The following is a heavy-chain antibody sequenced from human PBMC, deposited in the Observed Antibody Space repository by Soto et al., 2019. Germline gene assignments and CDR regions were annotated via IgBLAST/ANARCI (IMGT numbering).Heavy chain of an antibody. CDR2: IHHTGRT. D-gene: IGHD3-10*01. J-gene: IGHJ5*02. CDR1: GGSINSDGYS. CDR3: ASLPMVRGVLGWFDP. Sequence: QLQLQESGSGLVKPSQTLSLTCAVSGGSINSDGYSWSWIRQSPGKGLQWIRYIHHTGRTYYSPSLYNRVSISIDRSKNHFSLQLTSATASDTAVYYCASLPMVRGVLGWFDPWGQGTLVTVSS. V-gene: IGHV4-30-2*06.